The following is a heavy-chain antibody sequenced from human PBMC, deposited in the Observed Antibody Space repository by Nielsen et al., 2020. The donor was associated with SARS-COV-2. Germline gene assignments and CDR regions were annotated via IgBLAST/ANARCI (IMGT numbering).Heavy chain of an antibody. D-gene: IGHD4-17*01. V-gene: IGHV2-5*02. Sequence: SGPTLVKPTQTLTLTCTFSGFSLSTSGVGVGWIRQPPGKALEWLALIYWDDDKRYSPSLKSRLTITKDTSKNQVALTMTNMDPVDTATYYCAHRRITVTTPSWDYWGQGTLVTVSS. J-gene: IGHJ4*02. CDR1: GFSLSTSGVG. CDR2: IYWDDDK. CDR3: AHRRITVTTPSWDY.